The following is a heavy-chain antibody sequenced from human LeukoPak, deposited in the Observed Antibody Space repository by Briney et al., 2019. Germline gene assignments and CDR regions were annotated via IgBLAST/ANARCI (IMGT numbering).Heavy chain of an antibody. Sequence: GRSLRLSCAASGFTFSSYAMSWVRQAPGKGLEWVSAISGSGGSTYYADSVKGRFTISRDNSKNTLYLQMNSLRAEDTAVYYCAKAGRRSPYYFDYWGQGTLVTVSS. D-gene: IGHD6-6*01. V-gene: IGHV3-23*01. CDR1: GFTFSSYA. CDR3: AKAGRRSPYYFDY. J-gene: IGHJ4*02. CDR2: ISGSGGST.